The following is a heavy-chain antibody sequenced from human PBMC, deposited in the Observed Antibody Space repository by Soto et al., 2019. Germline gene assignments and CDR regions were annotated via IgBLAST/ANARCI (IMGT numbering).Heavy chain of an antibody. Sequence: QVQLQESGPGLVKPSQTLSLTCTVSGGSIGSGGYYWSWIRQHPGKGLEWIGYIYYSGSTYYNPSLKSRVTISVATSKNQFSLKLSSVTAADTAVYYCARWVGATSFDYWGQGTLVTVSS. D-gene: IGHD1-26*01. J-gene: IGHJ4*02. CDR2: IYYSGST. CDR1: GGSIGSGGYY. CDR3: ARWVGATSFDY. V-gene: IGHV4-31*03.